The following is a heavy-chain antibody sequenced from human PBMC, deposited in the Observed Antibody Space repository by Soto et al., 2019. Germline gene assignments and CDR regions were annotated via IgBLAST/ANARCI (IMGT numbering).Heavy chain of an antibody. D-gene: IGHD1-26*01. CDR3: ARDVGYSGSYYFNY. Sequence: ASVKVSCKASGYTFTSYGISWVRQAPGQGLEWMGWISAYNGNTNYAQKLQGRATMTTDTSTSTAYMELRSLRSDDTAVYYCARDVGYSGSYYFNYWGQGTLVAVSS. V-gene: IGHV1-18*01. CDR1: GYTFTSYG. J-gene: IGHJ4*02. CDR2: ISAYNGNT.